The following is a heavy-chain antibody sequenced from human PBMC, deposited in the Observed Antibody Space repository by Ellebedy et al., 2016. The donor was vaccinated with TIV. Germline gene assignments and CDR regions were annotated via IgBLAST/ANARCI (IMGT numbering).Heavy chain of an antibody. J-gene: IGHJ5*02. CDR3: ARRFGELSFDP. CDR1: GNSFSSYW. CDR2: VYPGDSDS. Sequence: GESLKISCKGSGNSFSSYWIGWVRQMPGKGLEWMGIVYPGDSDSRYSPSFQGQVTFSADKSISTAYLQWNSLQASDTAMYYCARRFGELSFDPWGQGTLVTVSS. V-gene: IGHV5-51*01. D-gene: IGHD3-10*01.